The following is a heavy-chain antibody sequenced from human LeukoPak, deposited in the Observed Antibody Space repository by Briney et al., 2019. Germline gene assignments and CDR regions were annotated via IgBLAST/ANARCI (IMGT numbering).Heavy chain of an antibody. CDR1: GLTFSSYA. D-gene: IGHD3-3*01. Sequence: SGGSLRLSCAASGLTFSSYAMSWVRQAPGKGLEWVSAISGSSGHAYYAHSVKGRFTISRDNSKNTLYLQMTSLRAEDTAVYYCAKVGFSEMEWLLYSDHWGQGTLVTVSS. V-gene: IGHV3-23*01. J-gene: IGHJ4*02. CDR3: AKVGFSEMEWLLYSDH. CDR2: ISGSSGHA.